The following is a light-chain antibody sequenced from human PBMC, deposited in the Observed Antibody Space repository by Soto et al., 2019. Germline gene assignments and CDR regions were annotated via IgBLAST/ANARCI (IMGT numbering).Light chain of an antibody. V-gene: IGKV1-27*01. J-gene: IGKJ3*01. CDR2: AAS. CDR3: QKYNGAPFT. Sequence: DIQMTQSPSSLSASVGDRVTITCRASQGISNYLAWYQQKPGKVPKLLIYAASTLQSGVPSRFSGNESRTDFTLTISSLQPEDVATYYCQKYNGAPFTFGPGTKVDIK. CDR1: QGISNY.